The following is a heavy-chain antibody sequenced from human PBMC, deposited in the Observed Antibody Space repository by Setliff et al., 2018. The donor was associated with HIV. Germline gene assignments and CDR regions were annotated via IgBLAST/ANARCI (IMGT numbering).Heavy chain of an antibody. J-gene: IGHJ4*02. V-gene: IGHV3-21*01. D-gene: IGHD3-22*01. CDR1: GFTFSSYA. Sequence: GSLRLSCAASGFTFSSYAMSWVRQTPEKGLEWVSSISSSSSYIYYADSVKGRFTISRDNARNMLYLQMNSLRAEDTAVYYCARDLSYDYDRSSDTFDYWGQGTLVTVSS. CDR3: ARDLSYDYDRSSDTFDY. CDR2: ISSSSSYI.